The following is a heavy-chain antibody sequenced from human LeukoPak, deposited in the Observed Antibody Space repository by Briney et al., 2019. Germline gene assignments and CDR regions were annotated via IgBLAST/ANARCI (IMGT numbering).Heavy chain of an antibody. V-gene: IGHV4-39*01. Sequence: SETLSPTCDVSGSSISGSSYYWGWIRQPPGKGLEWIGRIYYSGSTYYNPSLKSRVTISVDTSKNQFSLKLSSVTAADTAVYYCARRRYYDSSGYLYYFDYWGQGTLVTVSS. J-gene: IGHJ4*02. CDR3: ARRRYYDSSGYLYYFDY. CDR2: IYYSGST. CDR1: GSSISGSSYY. D-gene: IGHD3-22*01.